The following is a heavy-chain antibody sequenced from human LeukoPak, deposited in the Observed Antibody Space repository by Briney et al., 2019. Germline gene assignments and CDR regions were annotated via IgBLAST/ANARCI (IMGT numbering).Heavy chain of an antibody. CDR3: VRGYYCSSTSCYGGFDY. D-gene: IGHD2-2*01. V-gene: IGHV3-30*03. J-gene: IGHJ4*02. CDR1: GVTFSGAG. Sequence: GGSLRLSCAASGVTFSGAGMRWVRQAPGKGLEWVAVISYDGSNKYYADSVKGRFTISRDNSKNTLYLQMNSLRAEDTAVYYCVRGYYCSSTSCYGGFDYWGQGTLVTVSS. CDR2: ISYDGSNK.